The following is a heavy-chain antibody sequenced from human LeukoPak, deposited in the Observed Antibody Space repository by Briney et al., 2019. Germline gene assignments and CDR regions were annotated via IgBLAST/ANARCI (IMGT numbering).Heavy chain of an antibody. D-gene: IGHD3-10*01. V-gene: IGHV4-59*01. CDR1: VGSLSGFF. CDR2: IYYSGTT. J-gene: IGHJ5*02. Sequence: SETLSLTCTVSVGSLSGFFWTWIRQSPGKGPEYIGYIYYSGTTDYNPTLKSRVSMSVDTSKNQFFLNLTSVTAADTAIYYCARVGYGSGSWGWFDPWGQGTLVTVSS. CDR3: ARVGYGSGSWGWFDP.